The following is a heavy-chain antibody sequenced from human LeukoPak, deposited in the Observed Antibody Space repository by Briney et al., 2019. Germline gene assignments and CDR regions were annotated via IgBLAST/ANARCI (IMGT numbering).Heavy chain of an antibody. CDR1: GGSISSYY. J-gene: IGHJ3*02. Sequence: SETLSLTCTVSGGSISSYYWSWIRQPPGKGLEWIGYIYYSGSTNYNPSLKSRVTISVDTSKNQFSLKLSSVTAADTAVYYCARRFTYYYDSSGYYSDAFDIWGQGTMVTVSS. V-gene: IGHV4-59*08. CDR3: ARRFTYYYDSSGYYSDAFDI. D-gene: IGHD3-22*01. CDR2: IYYSGST.